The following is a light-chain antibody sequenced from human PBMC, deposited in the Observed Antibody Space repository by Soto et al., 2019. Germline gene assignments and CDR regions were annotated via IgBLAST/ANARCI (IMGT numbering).Light chain of an antibody. CDR1: SSDLGGYNY. J-gene: IGLJ2*01. CDR2: DVS. V-gene: IGLV2-14*01. Sequence: QSALTQAASVSGSPGQSITFSATGTSSDLGGYNYVSWYQQHPGKAPKLVIYDVSNRPSGVSHRFAGAKSGNTASLTISGLQADVEADYYCSSYTTTSTLVFGGGTKVTVL. CDR3: SSYTTTSTLV.